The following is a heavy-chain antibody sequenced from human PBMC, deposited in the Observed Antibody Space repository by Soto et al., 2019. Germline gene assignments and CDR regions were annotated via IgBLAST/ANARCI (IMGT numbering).Heavy chain of an antibody. CDR2: IYSGGST. J-gene: IGHJ6*02. CDR1: GLTGSGNY. CDR3: ARRNSRYYYYYGVDV. Sequence: GGSLRLSCVASGLTGSGNYMIWVRQAPGKGLEWVSVIYSGGSTYYADSVKGRFTISRDNSDNTLYLQMNSLRAEDTAVYYCARRNSRYYYYYGVDVWGQGTTVTVSS. D-gene: IGHD2-21*01. V-gene: IGHV3-53*01.